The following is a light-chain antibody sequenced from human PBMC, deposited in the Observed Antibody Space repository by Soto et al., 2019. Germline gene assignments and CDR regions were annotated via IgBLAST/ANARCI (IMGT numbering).Light chain of an antibody. Sequence: QSVRTHPASVSRSPGRSITISCTGTSSDVGAYKYVSWYQQHPGKAPKLMIYEVSSRPSGVSNRFSGSTSGNTASLTIFGLQAEDEADYYCSSYTSSSSYVFGTGTKVTVL. CDR3: SSYTSSSSYV. CDR2: EVS. CDR1: SSDVGAYKY. V-gene: IGLV2-14*01. J-gene: IGLJ1*01.